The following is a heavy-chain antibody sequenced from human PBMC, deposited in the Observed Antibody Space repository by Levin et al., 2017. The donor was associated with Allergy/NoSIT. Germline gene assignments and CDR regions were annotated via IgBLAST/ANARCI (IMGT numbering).Heavy chain of an antibody. J-gene: IGHJ6*03. V-gene: IGHV3-23*01. CDR2: ISGSGYST. CDR3: AKAGGSYGSGRLSYYYDYMDG. Sequence: GESLKISCTASGFTFSSYAMSWVRQAPGKGLEWVSAISGSGYSTYYADSVKGRFTISRDNSTNTPYMQMNSLRAEDTAVYYCAKAGGSYGSGRLSYYYDYMDGWGKGTTVTVAS. CDR1: GFTFSSYA. D-gene: IGHD3-10*01.